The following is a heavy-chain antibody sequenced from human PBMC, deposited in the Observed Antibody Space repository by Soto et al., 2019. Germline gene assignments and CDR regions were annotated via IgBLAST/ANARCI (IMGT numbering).Heavy chain of an antibody. CDR1: GGSISSGGYY. Sequence: QVQLQESGPGLVKPSQTLSLTCTVSGGSISSGGYYWSWIRQHPGKGLEWIGYIYYSGSTYYNPTLKSRFTISVDTSKNQFSLKLSSVTAADTAVYYCARERAPSELWFGDPRAWFDPWGQGTLVTVSS. D-gene: IGHD3-10*01. J-gene: IGHJ5*02. CDR3: ARERAPSELWFGDPRAWFDP. CDR2: IYYSGST. V-gene: IGHV4-31*03.